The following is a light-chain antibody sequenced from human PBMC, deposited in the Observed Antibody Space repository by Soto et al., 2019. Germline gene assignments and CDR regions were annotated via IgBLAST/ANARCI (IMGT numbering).Light chain of an antibody. Sequence: EIVMTQSPATLSVSPGERATLSCRASQSISSNLAWYQQKPGQAPRLLMFRTSSRATGFPARFSGSGSGTEFNLTISSLQSEDFAVYSCQQYSQWPITFGQGTRLEIK. CDR3: QQYSQWPIT. CDR2: RTS. J-gene: IGKJ5*01. V-gene: IGKV3-15*01. CDR1: QSISSN.